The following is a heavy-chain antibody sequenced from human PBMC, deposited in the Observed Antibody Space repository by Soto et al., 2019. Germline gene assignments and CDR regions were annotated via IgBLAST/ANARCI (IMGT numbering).Heavy chain of an antibody. CDR1: GFTFINYA. J-gene: IGHJ2*01. CDR3: VRKVLGSTTLPIYCHFAL. D-gene: IGHD3-10*01. CDR2: VSGGGDAT. Sequence: EVQLLESGGGLVQPGGSLRLSCEGSGFTFINYAMNWVRQAPGKGLEWVSAVSGGGDATFYADSVKGRFTISKDNSKNTVTLNISSLGVADTAVYSCVRKVLGSTTLPIYCHFALWGRGTLVTVSS. V-gene: IGHV3-23*01.